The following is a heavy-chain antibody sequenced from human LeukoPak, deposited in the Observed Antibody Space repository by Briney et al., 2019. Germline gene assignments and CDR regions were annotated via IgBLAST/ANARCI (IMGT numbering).Heavy chain of an antibody. V-gene: IGHV1-69*01. CDR1: GGTFSSYA. Sequence: GSSVKVSCKASGGTFSSYAISWVRQAPGQGIEWMGGIIPIFGTANYAQKFQGRVTITADESTSTAYMELSSLRSEDTAVYYCARKGRAAAGTRRYYYYGMDVWGQGTTVTVSS. CDR3: ARKGRAAAGTRRYYYYGMDV. J-gene: IGHJ6*02. D-gene: IGHD6-13*01. CDR2: IIPIFGTA.